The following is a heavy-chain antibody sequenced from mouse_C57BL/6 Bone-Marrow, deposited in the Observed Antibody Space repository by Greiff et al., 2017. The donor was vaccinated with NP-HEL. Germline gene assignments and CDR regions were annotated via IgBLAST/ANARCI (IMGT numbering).Heavy chain of an antibody. D-gene: IGHD1-1*01. J-gene: IGHJ1*03. V-gene: IGHV1-62-2*01. CDR3: ARHGDYFGSSYGYFDV. Sequence: QVQLQQSGAELVKPGASVKLSCKASGYTFTEYTIHWVKQRSGQGLEWIGWFYPGSGSIKYNEKFKDKATLTADKSSSTVYMVLSRFTSESSAVYFCARHGDYFGSSYGYFDVWGTGTTVTVSS. CDR2: FYPGSGSI. CDR1: GYTFTEYT.